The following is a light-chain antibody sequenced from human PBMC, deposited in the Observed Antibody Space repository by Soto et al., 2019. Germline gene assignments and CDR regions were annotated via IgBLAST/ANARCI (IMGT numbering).Light chain of an antibody. CDR1: QSVSSTS. CDR3: QQHGDFPYT. J-gene: IGKJ2*01. CDR2: DVS. V-gene: IGKV3-20*01. Sequence: IVLTQSPGTLSSSPGDRATLSCRASQSVSSTSLTWFQQRPGQAPRLLIYDVSTRAPGIPARFSGSGSGTDFILTISRLEPEDFAVYYCQQHGDFPYTFGHGTKLDIK.